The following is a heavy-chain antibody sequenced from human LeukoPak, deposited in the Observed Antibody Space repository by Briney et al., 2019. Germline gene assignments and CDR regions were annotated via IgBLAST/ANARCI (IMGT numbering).Heavy chain of an antibody. CDR2: IYYSGST. J-gene: IGHJ4*02. Sequence: PSETLSLTCTVSGGSISSYYWSWIRQPPGKGLEWIGYIYYSGSTNYNPSLKSRVTISVDTSKNQFSLKLSSVTAADTAVYYCATYLTKNSGIAAAGHFDYWGQGTLVTVSS. CDR3: ATYLTKNSGIAAAGHFDY. D-gene: IGHD6-13*01. CDR1: GGSISSYY. V-gene: IGHV4-59*08.